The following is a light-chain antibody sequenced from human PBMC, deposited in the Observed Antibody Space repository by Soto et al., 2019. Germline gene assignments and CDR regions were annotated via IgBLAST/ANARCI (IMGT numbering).Light chain of an antibody. J-gene: IGKJ5*01. CDR3: QQYDSLPPAIT. Sequence: DIPMTQSPSSLSASVGDRVTITCQASQDIRNYLHWYQQKPGKAPKLLIYDASKLQTGVPSRFSGSGSGTDFTFTISSLQSEDIATYYCQQYDSLPPAITFGQGTRLEIK. CDR1: QDIRNY. CDR2: DAS. V-gene: IGKV1-33*01.